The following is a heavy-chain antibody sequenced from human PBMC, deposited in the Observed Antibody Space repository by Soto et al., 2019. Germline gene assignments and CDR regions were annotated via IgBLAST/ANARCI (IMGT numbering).Heavy chain of an antibody. V-gene: IGHV1-69*01. Sequence: QVQLVQSGAEVKKPGSSVKVSCKASGGTFSTHAISWVRQAPGQGLEWLGGIISTLGTPNYAQKFQGRVTVTADEYTSTADMEVSRLTSEDTAVYYCARAAFRSGYYGYYYGMDVWGQGTAVNV. J-gene: IGHJ6*02. CDR2: IISTLGTP. D-gene: IGHD3-3*01. CDR3: ARAAFRSGYYGYYYGMDV. CDR1: GGTFSTHA.